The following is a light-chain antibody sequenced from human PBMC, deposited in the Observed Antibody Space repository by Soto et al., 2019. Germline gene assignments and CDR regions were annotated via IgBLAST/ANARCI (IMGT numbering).Light chain of an antibody. Sequence: QSVLTQPPSASGSPGQSVTISCTGTSSDVVGYTYVSWYQQHPGKAPKLIIYEVSNRPSGVPDRFSGSKSGNTASLTVSGLQAEDEADYYCNSYAGSNHVVFGGGTKLTVL. J-gene: IGLJ2*01. V-gene: IGLV2-8*01. CDR1: SSDVVGYTY. CDR3: NSYAGSNHVV. CDR2: EVS.